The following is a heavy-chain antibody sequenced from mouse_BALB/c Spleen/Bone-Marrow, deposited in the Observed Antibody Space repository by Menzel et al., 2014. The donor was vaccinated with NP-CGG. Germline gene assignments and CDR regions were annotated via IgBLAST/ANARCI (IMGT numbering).Heavy chain of an antibody. V-gene: IGHV6-6*02. D-gene: IGHD1-1*01. CDR3: TRGYYGSTTGAYAMDY. J-gene: IGHJ4*01. CDR2: IRLKSNNYAT. CDR1: GSTFSNYW. Sequence: EVKLVESGGGLVQPGGSMKLSCVASGSTFSNYWMNWVRQSPEKGLEWVAEIRLKSNNYATPYAESVKGRFTITRDDSKSSVYLQMNNLRAEDTGIYYCTRGYYGSTTGAYAMDYWGQGTSVTVSS.